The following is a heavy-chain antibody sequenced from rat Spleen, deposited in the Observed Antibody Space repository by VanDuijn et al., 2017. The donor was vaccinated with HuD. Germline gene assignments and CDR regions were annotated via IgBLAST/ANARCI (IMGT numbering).Heavy chain of an antibody. CDR2: INYDGSST. Sequence: EVQLVESGGDLVQPGRSLTLSCAASGFTFSDYYMAWVRQAPTRGLEWVASINYDGSSTYYRDSVKGRFTISRDNAENTVYLQMNSLRSEDTATYYCTRDRVTIPFAYWGQGTLVTVSS. CDR1: GFTFSDYY. CDR3: TRDRVTIPFAY. D-gene: IGHD1-10*01. J-gene: IGHJ3*01. V-gene: IGHV5-20*01.